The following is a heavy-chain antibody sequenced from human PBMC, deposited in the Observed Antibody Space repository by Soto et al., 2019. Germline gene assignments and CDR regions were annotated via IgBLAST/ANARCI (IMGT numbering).Heavy chain of an antibody. CDR2: ISKDGLDR. V-gene: IGHV3-30*19. CDR1: GFTFSDFG. D-gene: IGHD6-19*01. Sequence: GGSLRLSCVVSGFTFSDFGMHWVRQSPGEGLAWVASISKDGLDRYYSESVKGRFTISRDDTKNTVFLQMNSLKVEDTAAYFCASPREGQWLVFDHWGQRTLVTVSS. J-gene: IGHJ4*02. CDR3: ASPREGQWLVFDH.